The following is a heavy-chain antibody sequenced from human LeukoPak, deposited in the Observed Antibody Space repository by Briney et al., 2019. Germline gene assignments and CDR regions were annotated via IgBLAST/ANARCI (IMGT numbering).Heavy chain of an antibody. J-gene: IGHJ4*02. V-gene: IGHV1-18*01. CDR1: GYTFTSYG. D-gene: IGHD4-23*01. Sequence: ASVKVSCKASGYTFTSYGISWVRQAPGQGLEWMGWISAYNGNTNYAQKLQGRVTMTTDTSTSTAYMELRSLRSDDTAVYYCARKNSRPYGGNPEDYWGQEPLVTVSS. CDR3: ARKNSRPYGGNPEDY. CDR2: ISAYNGNT.